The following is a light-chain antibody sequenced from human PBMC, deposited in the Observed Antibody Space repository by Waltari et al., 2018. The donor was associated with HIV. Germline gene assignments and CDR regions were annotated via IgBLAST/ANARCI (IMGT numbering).Light chain of an antibody. CDR1: RSNIETDN. CDR3: VGWDSSLSAYV. V-gene: IGLV1-47*01. CDR2: KNF. Sequence: QSFLTQPPSASGTPGQTVTISCSGSRSNIETDNVYWYQQLPGMTPKLLIYKNFLRPSGVPDRFAASKSGTSASLTISGLRSADEADYYCVGWDSSLSAYVFGAGTKVAVL. J-gene: IGLJ1*01.